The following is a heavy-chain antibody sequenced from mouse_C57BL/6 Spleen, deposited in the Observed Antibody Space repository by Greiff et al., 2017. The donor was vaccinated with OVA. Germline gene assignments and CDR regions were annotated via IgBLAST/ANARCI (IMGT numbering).Heavy chain of an antibody. CDR1: GYTFTNYW. CDR2: IYPGGGYT. CDR3: ARGGYYGSSQYYYAMDY. Sequence: QVQLKESGAELVRPGTSVKMSCKASGYTFTNYWIGWAKQRPGHGLEWIGDIYPGGGYTNYNEKFKGKATLTADKSSSTAYMQFSSLTSEDSAIYYCARGGYYGSSQYYYAMDYWGQGTSVTVSS. V-gene: IGHV1-63*01. D-gene: IGHD1-1*01. J-gene: IGHJ4*01.